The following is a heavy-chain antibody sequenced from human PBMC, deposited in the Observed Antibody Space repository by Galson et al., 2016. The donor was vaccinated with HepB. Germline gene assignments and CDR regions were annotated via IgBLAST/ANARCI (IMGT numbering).Heavy chain of an antibody. Sequence: SVKVSCKASGDTFSNYVINWVRQAPGQGLEWMGVFSPIFGSAEYAQTFQDRVTITADESTSTAYIELSSLGSEDTAVYYCASARWEINSESYYYYGLDAWGQGTTVTGSS. D-gene: IGHD4-23*01. V-gene: IGHV1-69*13. CDR3: ASARWEINSESYYYYGLDA. CDR1: GDTFSNYV. CDR2: FSPIFGSA. J-gene: IGHJ6*02.